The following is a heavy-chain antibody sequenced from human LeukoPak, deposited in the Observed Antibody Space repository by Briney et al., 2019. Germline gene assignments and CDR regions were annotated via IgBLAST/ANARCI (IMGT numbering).Heavy chain of an antibody. Sequence: SQTLSLTCAISGDSVSSNSAAWNWIRQSPSRGLEWLGRTYYRSKWYNDYAVSVKSRITINPDTSKNQFSLQLNSVTPEDAAVYYCARGISLRWLQFLEFDYWGQGTLVTVSS. J-gene: IGHJ4*02. D-gene: IGHD5-24*01. CDR3: ARGISLRWLQFLEFDY. CDR1: GDSVSSNSAA. CDR2: TYYRSKWYN. V-gene: IGHV6-1*01.